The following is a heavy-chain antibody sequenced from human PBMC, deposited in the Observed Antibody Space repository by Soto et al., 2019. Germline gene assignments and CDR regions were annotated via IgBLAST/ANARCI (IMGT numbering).Heavy chain of an antibody. CDR3: ARPLSHICDS. J-gene: IGHJ4*02. V-gene: IGHV5-51*01. D-gene: IGHD3-3*02. Sequence: AESVTISCKGVGYKFGSAWIVWVRQMPGKGLEWMGIIKPGTSDIRYSPSCRGHVTISADEAVSTAYLQWSSLKASDTAMYYCARPLSHICDSWGQGTLVTVSS. CDR1: GYKFGSAW. CDR2: IKPGTSDI.